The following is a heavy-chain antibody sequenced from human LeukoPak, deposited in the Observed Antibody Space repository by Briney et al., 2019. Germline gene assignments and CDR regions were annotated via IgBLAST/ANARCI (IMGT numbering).Heavy chain of an antibody. V-gene: IGHV4-59*01. CDR1: GGSISSYY. CDR2: IYYSGST. D-gene: IGHD4-17*01. Sequence: SETLYLTCTVSGGSISSYYWSWIRQPPGKGLEWIGYIYYSGSTNYNPSLKSRVTISVDTSKNQFSLKLSSVTAADTAVYYCARLFTVTTNFDYWGQGTLVTVSS. J-gene: IGHJ4*02. CDR3: ARLFTVTTNFDY.